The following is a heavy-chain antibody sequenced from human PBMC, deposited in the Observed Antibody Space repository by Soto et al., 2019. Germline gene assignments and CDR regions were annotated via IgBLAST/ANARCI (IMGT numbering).Heavy chain of an antibody. D-gene: IGHD3-16*02. CDR2: ISSSSSYI. CDR3: ARSITYGGVXVS. CDR1: GVTFSSYS. J-gene: IGHJ4*02. Sequence: GGSLRLSCAASGVTFSSYSMNWVRQAPGKGLEWVSSISSSSSYIYYADSVKGRFTISRDNAKNSLYLQMNSLRAEDTAVYYCARSITYGGVXVSWGQGTLVTVSS. V-gene: IGHV3-21*01.